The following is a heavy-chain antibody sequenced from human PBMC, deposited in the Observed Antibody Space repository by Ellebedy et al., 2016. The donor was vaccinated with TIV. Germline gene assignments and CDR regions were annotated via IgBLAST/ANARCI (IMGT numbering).Heavy chain of an antibody. V-gene: IGHV3-11*06. CDR1: GFTFSDYY. CDR2: ISSSSSYT. CDR3: ARDPYDSSSSYGMDV. J-gene: IGHJ6*02. Sequence: GESLKISCAVSGFTFSDYYMSWIRQAPGKGLEWVSYISSSSSYTNYADSVKGRFTISRDNAKNSLYLQMNSLRAEDTAVYYCARDPYDSSSSYGMDVWGQGTTVTVSS. D-gene: IGHD3-22*01.